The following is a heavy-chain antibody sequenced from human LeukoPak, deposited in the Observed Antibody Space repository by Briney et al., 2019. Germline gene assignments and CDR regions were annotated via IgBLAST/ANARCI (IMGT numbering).Heavy chain of an antibody. D-gene: IGHD1-26*01. J-gene: IGHJ4*02. CDR3: ARDRIVGAADFDY. V-gene: IGHV3-21*01. CDR1: GFTFNRCW. CDR2: ISSGSSYI. Sequence: GGSLRLSCVVSGFTFNRCWMNWVRQAPGKGLEWVSSISSGSSYIYYADSVKGRFTISRDNAKNSLYLQMNSLRAEDTAVYYCARDRIVGAADFDYWGQGTLVTVSS.